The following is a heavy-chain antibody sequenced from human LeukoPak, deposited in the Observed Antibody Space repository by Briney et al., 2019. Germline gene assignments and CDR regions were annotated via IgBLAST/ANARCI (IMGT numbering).Heavy chain of an antibody. CDR1: GGSVSTSDYY. V-gene: IGHV4-39*07. J-gene: IGHJ4*02. CDR2: VLYTGKT. Sequence: SETLSLTCTVSGGSVSTSDYYWGWIRQSPVKVLEWIGDVLYTGKTNYIPSLRGRATISIVTSQNQFSLKLTYVTAADSAVYYCARVFDSWGQGTLVTVSS. CDR3: ARVFDS.